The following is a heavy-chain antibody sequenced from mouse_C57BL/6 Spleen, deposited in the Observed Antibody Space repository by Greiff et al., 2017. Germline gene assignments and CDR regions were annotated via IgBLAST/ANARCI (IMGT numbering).Heavy chain of an antibody. D-gene: IGHD1-1*01. CDR1: GYSFTDYN. CDR3: YYYGSSYFDY. V-gene: IGHV1-39*01. Sequence: EVKLKESGPELVKPGASVKISCKASGYSFTDYNMNWVKQSNGKSLEWIGVINPNYGTTSYNQKFKGKATLTVDQSSSTAYMQLNSLTSEDSAVYYCYYYGSSYFDYWGQGTTLTVSS. J-gene: IGHJ2*01. CDR2: INPNYGTT.